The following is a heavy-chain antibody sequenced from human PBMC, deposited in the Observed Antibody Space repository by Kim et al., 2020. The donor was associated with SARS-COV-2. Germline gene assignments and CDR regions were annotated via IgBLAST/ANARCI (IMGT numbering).Heavy chain of an antibody. D-gene: IGHD3-10*01. CDR1: GGSISNYY. J-gene: IGHJ4*02. CDR2: IYYSGTT. Sequence: SETLSLTCTVSGGSISNYYWSWIRQPPGKGLEWIGYIYYSGTTDYNPSLKSRVTISVDTSKNEFSLNLNSVTAADTAVYYCARVADGSGTYTFDCWVQDTLATFST. V-gene: IGHV4-59*01. CDR3: ARVADGSGTYTFDC.